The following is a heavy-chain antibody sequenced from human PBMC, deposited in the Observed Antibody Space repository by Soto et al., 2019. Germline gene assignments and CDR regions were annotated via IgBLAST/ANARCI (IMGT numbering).Heavy chain of an antibody. CDR3: TKYSGTSSAPAA. J-gene: IGHJ5*02. CDR2: IGSKGQNYAT. Sequence: EVQLVESGGGLVQPGGSLKLSCAASGFSFSDSAMHWVRQASGKGLEWVGRIGSKGQNYATTYAASVKGRFIISTDESKNTAHLQMNSLKTEDTAVYYCTKYSGTSSAPAALVQGTLVTVSS. V-gene: IGHV3-73*02. CDR1: GFSFSDSA. D-gene: IGHD1-26*01.